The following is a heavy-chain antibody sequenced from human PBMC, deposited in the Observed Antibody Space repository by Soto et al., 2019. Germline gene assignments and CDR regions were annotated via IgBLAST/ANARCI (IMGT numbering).Heavy chain of an antibody. CDR3: ATSIAARPDYFDY. CDR2: IYHSGST. D-gene: IGHD6-6*01. J-gene: IGHJ4*02. CDR1: GGSXSRGGYS. V-gene: IGHV4-30-2*01. Sequence: SETLSLTCAVSGGSXSRGGYSWSWIRQPPGKGLEWIGYIYHSGSTYYNPSLKSRVTISVDRSKNQFSLKLSSVTAADTAVYYCATSIAARPDYFDYWGQGTLVTVSS.